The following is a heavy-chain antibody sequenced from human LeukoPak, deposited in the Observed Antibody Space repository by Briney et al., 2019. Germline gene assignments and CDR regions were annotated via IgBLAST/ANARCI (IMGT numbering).Heavy chain of an antibody. V-gene: IGHV3-7*01. CDR3: ARHSGSYQRAFDY. J-gene: IGHJ4*02. CDR1: GFTSSSYW. Sequence: GGSLRLSCAASGFTSSSYWMSWVRQAPGKGLEWVANIKQDGGEKHYVDSVKGRFTISRDNAKNSLYLQMDSLRVEDTAVYYCARHSGSYQRAFDYWGQGTLVTVSS. D-gene: IGHD1-26*01. CDR2: IKQDGGEK.